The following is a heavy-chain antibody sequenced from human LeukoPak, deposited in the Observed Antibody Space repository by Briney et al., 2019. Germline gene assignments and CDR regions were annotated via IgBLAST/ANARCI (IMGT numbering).Heavy chain of an antibody. CDR3: ARAQAHVYSSPPFDY. D-gene: IGHD6-13*01. CDR1: GFTFSSYA. Sequence: GGSLRLSCAASGFTFSSYAMSWVRQAPGKGLEWVSAISGSGGSTYYADSVKGRFTISRDNSKNTLYLQMNSLRAEDTAVYYCARAQAHVYSSPPFDYWGQGTLVTVSS. J-gene: IGHJ4*02. CDR2: ISGSGGST. V-gene: IGHV3-23*01.